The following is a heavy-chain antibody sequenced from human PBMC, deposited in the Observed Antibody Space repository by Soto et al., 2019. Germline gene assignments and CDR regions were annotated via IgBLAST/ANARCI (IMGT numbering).Heavy chain of an antibody. CDR2: IKSKTDGGTT. J-gene: IGHJ6*02. Sequence: EVQLVESGGGLVKPGGSLRLSCAASGFTFSNAWMSWVRQAPGKGLEWVGRIKSKTDGGTTDYAAPVKGRFTISREDSKNTLYLQMNSLKTADTAVYYCTTDYGTAYSYDYYYGMDVWGQGTTVTVSS. CDR1: GFTFSNAW. V-gene: IGHV3-15*01. D-gene: IGHD1-7*01. CDR3: TTDYGTAYSYDYYYGMDV.